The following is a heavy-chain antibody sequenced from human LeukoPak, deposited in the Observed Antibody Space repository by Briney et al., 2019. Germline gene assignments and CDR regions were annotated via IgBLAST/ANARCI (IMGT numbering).Heavy chain of an antibody. CDR1: GYSISSGYY. Sequence: SETLSLTCTVSGYSISSGYYWGWIRQPPGKGLEWIGSIYHSGSTYPNPSLKSRVTISVDTSKNQFSLMLNSVTAADTAVYYCARSDTAYAYDIWGQGTMVTVSS. CDR3: ARSDTAYAYDI. D-gene: IGHD3-16*01. CDR2: IYHSGST. J-gene: IGHJ3*02. V-gene: IGHV4-38-2*02.